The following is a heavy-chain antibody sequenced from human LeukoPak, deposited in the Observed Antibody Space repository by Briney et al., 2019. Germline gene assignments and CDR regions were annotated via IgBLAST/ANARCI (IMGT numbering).Heavy chain of an antibody. D-gene: IGHD3-22*01. Sequence: GGSLRLSCAASGFTFSSYGMHWVRQAPGKGLEWVANIKQDGSEKNYVNSVKGRFIISRDNAKNSLSLQMNSLRAEDTAVYYCATPLDYYDSSGYHQGGDWGQGTLVTVSS. V-gene: IGHV3-7*03. CDR2: IKQDGSEK. CDR1: GFTFSSYG. J-gene: IGHJ4*02. CDR3: ATPLDYYDSSGYHQGGD.